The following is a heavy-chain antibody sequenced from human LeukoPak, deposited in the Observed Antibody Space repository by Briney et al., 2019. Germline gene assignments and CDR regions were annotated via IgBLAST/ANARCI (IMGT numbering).Heavy chain of an antibody. Sequence: PGGSLRLSCVVSGFSVSNNYIIWVRQAPGNGLERVSVIYGDGRTSHSASVRGRFTISRDNSKNTLYLQMNSLRAEDTAVYYCARDPEEAAAHSHWGQGTLVTVSS. CDR2: IYGDGRT. J-gene: IGHJ4*02. CDR3: ARDPEEAAAHSH. V-gene: IGHV3-53*01. CDR1: GFSVSNNY. D-gene: IGHD6-13*01.